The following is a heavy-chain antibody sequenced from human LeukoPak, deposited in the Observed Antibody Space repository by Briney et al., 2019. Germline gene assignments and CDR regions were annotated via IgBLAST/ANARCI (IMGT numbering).Heavy chain of an antibody. Sequence: GGFLRLSCAVSGFTFAIYSMNWVRQAPGKGLEWVSSISPHGRDMYYADSVKGRFTISRDNAKNSMSLQMNSLRAEDTAVYSCVAGEFSLDYWGLGALVTVSS. CDR1: GFTFAIYS. D-gene: IGHD3-10*01. J-gene: IGHJ4*02. CDR2: ISPHGRDM. CDR3: VAGEFSLDY. V-gene: IGHV3-21*01.